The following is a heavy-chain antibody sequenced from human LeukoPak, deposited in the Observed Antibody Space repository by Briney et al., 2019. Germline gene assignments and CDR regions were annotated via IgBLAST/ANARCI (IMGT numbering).Heavy chain of an antibody. CDR1: GFTLSDYY. Sequence: GGSLRLSCAASGFTLSDYYMSWIRRAPGKGLEWVSYISSSGSTIYYADSVKGRSTISRDNAKNTLYLQMNSLRAEDTAVYYCARSPLQKSYFDYWGQGTLVTVSS. CDR3: ARSPLQKSYFDY. V-gene: IGHV3-11*04. J-gene: IGHJ4*02. CDR2: ISSSGSTI. D-gene: IGHD2-15*01.